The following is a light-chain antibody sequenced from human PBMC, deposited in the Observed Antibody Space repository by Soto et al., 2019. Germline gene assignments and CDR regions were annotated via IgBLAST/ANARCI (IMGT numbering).Light chain of an antibody. CDR3: QQYKNWPPIT. Sequence: EIVLTQSPGPLSLSPGERATLSCRPSQSVGSDLAWYQQKPGQAPRLLIFGASTRATGTPARFSGSGSETEFTLPISSLQSEDFAVYYCQQYKNWPPITFGQGTRLEIK. V-gene: IGKV3-15*01. CDR2: GAS. J-gene: IGKJ5*01. CDR1: QSVGSD.